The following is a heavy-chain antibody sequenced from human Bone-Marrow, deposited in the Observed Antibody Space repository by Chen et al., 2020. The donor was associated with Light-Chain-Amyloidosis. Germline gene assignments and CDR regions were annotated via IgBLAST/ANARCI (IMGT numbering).Heavy chain of an antibody. CDR2: IYYSGTT. D-gene: IGHD5-12*01. CDR3: ARSYSAYDPRAAFDF. Sequence: QVQLQESGPGLVKTSQTLSLTCTVSGGSISSSGHYWSWIRQQPGKGLEWMGFIYYSGTTYYNPSLKNRITISLDTSKNQFSLKLSAVTDADTAVYYCARSYSAYDPRAAFDFWGQGTKVTVSS. J-gene: IGHJ3*01. CDR1: GGSISSSGHY. V-gene: IGHV4-31*03.